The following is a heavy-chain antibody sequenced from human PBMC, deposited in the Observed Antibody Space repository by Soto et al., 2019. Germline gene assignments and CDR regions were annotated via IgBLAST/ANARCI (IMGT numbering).Heavy chain of an antibody. V-gene: IGHV3-30*18. Sequence: GGSLRLSCAASGFAFSSYGMHWIRQAPGKGLEWVAVISYDGSNKYYADSVKGRFTISRDNSKNTLYLQMNSLRAEDTAVYYCAKDRYYYDSSGYYAPSAFDYWGQGTLVTVSS. J-gene: IGHJ4*02. CDR3: AKDRYYYDSSGYYAPSAFDY. D-gene: IGHD3-22*01. CDR1: GFAFSSYG. CDR2: ISYDGSNK.